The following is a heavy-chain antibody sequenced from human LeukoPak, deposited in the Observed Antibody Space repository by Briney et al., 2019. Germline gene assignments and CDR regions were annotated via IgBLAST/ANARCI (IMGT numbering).Heavy chain of an antibody. CDR3: VRGASQTPDYYYYYMAV. CDR1: GGSIISGDYY. J-gene: IGHJ6*03. V-gene: IGHV4-30-4*08. CDR2: IYYSGST. Sequence: SETLSLTCTVSGGSIISGDYYWSWIRQPPGKGLEWIGYIYYSGSTYYNPSLKSRVTISLDTSKNQFSLKLISMTAADTAVYYCVRGASQTPDYYYYYMAVWGKGTTVTVSS.